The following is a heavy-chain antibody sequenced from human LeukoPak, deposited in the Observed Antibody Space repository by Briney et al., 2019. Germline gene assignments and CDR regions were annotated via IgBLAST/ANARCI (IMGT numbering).Heavy chain of an antibody. D-gene: IGHD1-26*01. CDR2: ISGSGGST. CDR3: AKGSTKRSSGSYLFDY. CDR1: GFTFSSYA. J-gene: IGHJ4*02. Sequence: PGGSLRLSCAASGFTFSSYAMSWVRQAPGKGLEWVSAISGSGGSTYYADSVKGRFTISRDNSKNTLYLQMNSLRAEDTAVYYCAKGSTKRSSGSYLFDYWGQGTLVTVSS. V-gene: IGHV3-23*01.